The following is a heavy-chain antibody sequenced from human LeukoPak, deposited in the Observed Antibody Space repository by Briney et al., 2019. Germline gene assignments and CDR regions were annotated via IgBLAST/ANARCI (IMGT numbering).Heavy chain of an antibody. J-gene: IGHJ5*02. V-gene: IGHV3-21*01. CDR1: GFTFSSYS. Sequence: GGSLRLSCAASGFTFSSYSMNWVRQAPGKGLEWVSSISSSSSYIYYADSVKGRFTISRDNAKNSLYLQMNSPRAEDTAVYYCARGSSSRWFDPWGQGTLVTVSS. CDR3: ARGSSSRWFDP. CDR2: ISSSSSYI. D-gene: IGHD6-6*01.